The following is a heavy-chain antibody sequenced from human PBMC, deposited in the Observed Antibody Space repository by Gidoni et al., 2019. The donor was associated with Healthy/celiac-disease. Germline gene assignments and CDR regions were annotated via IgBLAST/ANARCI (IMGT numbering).Heavy chain of an antibody. Sequence: QVQLVQAGAEVKKPGASVKGSCKASGYTFTSYGISWVRQAPGQGLEWMGWISAYNGNTNYAQKLQGRVTMTTDTSTSTAYMELRSQRSDDTAVYYCARVVGVGGSPRWFDPWGQGTLVTVSS. J-gene: IGHJ5*02. D-gene: IGHD1-26*01. CDR1: GYTFTSYG. V-gene: IGHV1-18*01. CDR2: ISAYNGNT. CDR3: ARVVGVGGSPRWFDP.